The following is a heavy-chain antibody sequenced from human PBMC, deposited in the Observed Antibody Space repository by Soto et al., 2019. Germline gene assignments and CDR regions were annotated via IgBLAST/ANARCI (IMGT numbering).Heavy chain of an antibody. Sequence: ASVNVSCKASGGTFSSYAISWVRQAPGQGLEWMGGIIPIFGTANYAQKFQGRVTITADKSTSTAYMELSSLRSEDTAVYYCARGIFGVVCSHYYYYGMYVPAQRTTVTVSS. D-gene: IGHD3-3*01. CDR3: ARGIFGVVCSHYYYYGMYV. CDR1: GGTFSSYA. J-gene: IGHJ6*02. V-gene: IGHV1-69*06. CDR2: IIPIFGTA.